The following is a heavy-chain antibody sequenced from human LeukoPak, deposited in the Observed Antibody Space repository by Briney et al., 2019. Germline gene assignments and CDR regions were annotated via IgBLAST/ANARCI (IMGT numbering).Heavy chain of an antibody. J-gene: IGHJ3*02. CDR2: IDSDGSGT. CDR3: ARGGGDRGFDI. Sequence: GGSLRLSCAASGFTFNIYWIHWVRQAPGKGLVWVSRIDSDGSGTIYADSVKGRFTVSRGNAKNTLYLQMNSLRAEDTAVYYCARGGGDRGFDIWGQGTMVTVSS. D-gene: IGHD6-25*01. V-gene: IGHV3-74*01. CDR1: GFTFNIYW.